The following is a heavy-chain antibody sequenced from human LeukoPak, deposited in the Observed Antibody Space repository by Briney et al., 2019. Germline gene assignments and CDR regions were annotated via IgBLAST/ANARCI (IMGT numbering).Heavy chain of an antibody. J-gene: IGHJ4*02. D-gene: IGHD1/OR15-1a*01. CDR1: GLSLRDYY. Sequence: GGSLRLSCAGSGLSLRDYYMNWIRQAPGKGLEWVAYISNDGGTMAYADSVRRRFTISRDNAKNSLFLQMDSLRVEDTAVYYCAKEGEHDSSWGQGTLVAVSS. V-gene: IGHV3-11*01. CDR3: AKEGEHDSS. CDR2: ISNDGGTM.